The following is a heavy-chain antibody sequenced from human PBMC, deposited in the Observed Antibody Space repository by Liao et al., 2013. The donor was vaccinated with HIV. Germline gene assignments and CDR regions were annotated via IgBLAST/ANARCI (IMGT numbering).Heavy chain of an antibody. J-gene: IGHJ5*02. CDR1: GGSISSYF. D-gene: IGHD2-2*01. Sequence: QVVLQESGPGLVKPSGTLSLTCSVSGGSISSYFWNWIRQPAGKGLEWIGRVYTNGSTNYNPSLRSRVTMSVDTSKNQFSLKLTSVTAADTAVYYCARDNLAVLSTWGQGTLVTVSS. V-gene: IGHV4-4*07. CDR2: VYTNGST. CDR3: ARDNLAVLST.